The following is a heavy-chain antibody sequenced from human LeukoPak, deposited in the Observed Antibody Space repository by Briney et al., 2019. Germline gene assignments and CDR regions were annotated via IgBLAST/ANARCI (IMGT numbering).Heavy chain of an antibody. CDR1: GFTFGDYA. V-gene: IGHV3-49*03. Sequence: GGSLRLSCTASGFTFGDYAMSWFRQAPGKGLEWVGFIRSKAYGGTTEYAASVKGRFTISRDDSKSIAYLQMNSLKTEDTAVYYCTRDGPRYSSSWYNWFDPWGQGTLVTVSS. D-gene: IGHD6-13*01. J-gene: IGHJ5*02. CDR2: IRSKAYGGTT. CDR3: TRDGPRYSSSWYNWFDP.